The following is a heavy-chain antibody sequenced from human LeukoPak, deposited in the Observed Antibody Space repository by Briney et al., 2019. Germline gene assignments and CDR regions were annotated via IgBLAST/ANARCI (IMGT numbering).Heavy chain of an antibody. V-gene: IGHV4-34*01. J-gene: IGHJ4*02. Sequence: SETLSLTCAVYGGSFSGYYWSWIRQPPGKGLEWIGEINHSGSTNYNPSLKSRVTISVDTSKNQFSLKLSSVTAADTAVYYCARVGYDILTGPRYFDYWGQGTLVTVSS. CDR2: INHSGST. CDR1: GGSFSGYY. CDR3: ARVGYDILTGPRYFDY. D-gene: IGHD3-9*01.